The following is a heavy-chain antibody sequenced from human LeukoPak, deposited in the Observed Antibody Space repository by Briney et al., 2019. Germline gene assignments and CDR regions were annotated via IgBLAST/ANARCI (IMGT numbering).Heavy chain of an antibody. CDR3: ARGSREWLLLDY. CDR1: GFIFSSYA. Sequence: PGGSLRLSCAASGFIFSSYAMHWVRQAPGKGLEWVAVISYDGSNRYYADSVKGRFTISRDNSKNTLYLQMNSLRAEDTAMFYCARGSREWLLLDYWGQGTLVTVSP. J-gene: IGHJ4*02. CDR2: ISYDGSNR. D-gene: IGHD3-3*01. V-gene: IGHV3-30-3*01.